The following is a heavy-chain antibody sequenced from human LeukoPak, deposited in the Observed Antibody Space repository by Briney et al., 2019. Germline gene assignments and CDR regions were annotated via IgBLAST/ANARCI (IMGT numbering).Heavy chain of an antibody. CDR3: ARDSGTRLYYDYVWGSYRSQEYFQH. CDR2: ISGSGDST. V-gene: IGHV3-23*01. CDR1: GFTFSTYA. D-gene: IGHD3-16*02. J-gene: IGHJ1*01. Sequence: GGSLRLSCAASGFTFSTYAVNWVRQAPGKGLEWVSTISGSGDSTYYADSVKGRFTISRDNAKNSLYLQMNSLRDEDTAVYYCARDSGTRLYYDYVWGSYRSQEYFQHWGQGTLVTVSS.